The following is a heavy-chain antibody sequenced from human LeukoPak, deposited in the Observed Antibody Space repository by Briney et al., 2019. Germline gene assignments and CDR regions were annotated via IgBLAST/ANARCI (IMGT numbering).Heavy chain of an antibody. J-gene: IGHJ4*02. CDR3: ARGYVWIEMGLGY. D-gene: IGHD3/OR15-3a*01. V-gene: IGHV1-2*02. CDR1: GYTFTCHS. Sequence: GASVKVSCKASGYTFTCHSIYWVRQAPGQGLECMGGTNPNSGDTNFAQKFQGRVTMTRDTSISTAYMELSGLRSDDTAIYYCARGYVWIEMGLGYWGQGTLVTVSS. CDR2: TNPNSGDT.